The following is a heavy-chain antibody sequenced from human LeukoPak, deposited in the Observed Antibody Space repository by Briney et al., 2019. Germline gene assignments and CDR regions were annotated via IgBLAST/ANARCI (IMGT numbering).Heavy chain of an antibody. CDR1: GGSFSGYY. V-gene: IGHV4-34*01. CDR2: INHSGGT. Sequence: SETLSLTCAVYGGSFSGYYWSWIRQPPGKGLEWIGEINHSGGTNYNPSLKSRVTISVDTSKNQFSLKLSSVTAADTAVYYCARGRLQLRFLEWVHNWFDPWGQGTLVTVSS. J-gene: IGHJ5*02. D-gene: IGHD3-3*01. CDR3: ARGRLQLRFLEWVHNWFDP.